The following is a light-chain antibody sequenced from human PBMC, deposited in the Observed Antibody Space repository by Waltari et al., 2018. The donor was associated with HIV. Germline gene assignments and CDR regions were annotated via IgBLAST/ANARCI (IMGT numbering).Light chain of an antibody. V-gene: IGLV1-51*01. CDR1: SSNIEKNF. J-gene: IGLJ2*01. CDR2: DKT. Sequence: QSVLMQPPSVSAAPGQKVTISCSGSSSNIEKNFVSWYQHLPRTAPRLIIFDKTKRSSGIPERFSASKSGTSATLDITGLQTGDEADYYCATWDTGLSAGVFGGGTQVTVL. CDR3: ATWDTGLSAGV.